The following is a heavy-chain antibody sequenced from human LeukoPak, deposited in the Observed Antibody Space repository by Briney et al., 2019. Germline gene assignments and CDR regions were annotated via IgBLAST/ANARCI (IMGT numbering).Heavy chain of an antibody. CDR3: ARVPMVQGVNVDPCDY. J-gene: IGHJ4*02. CDR1: GFTFSSYS. CDR2: ISSSSSYI. V-gene: IGHV3-21*01. Sequence: GGSLRLSCAASGFTFSSYSMNWVRQAPGKGLEWVSSISSSSSYIYYADSVKGRFTISRDNAKKSLFLQMSSLRAEDTAVYYCARVPMVQGVNVDPCDYWGQGTLVTVSS. D-gene: IGHD3-10*01.